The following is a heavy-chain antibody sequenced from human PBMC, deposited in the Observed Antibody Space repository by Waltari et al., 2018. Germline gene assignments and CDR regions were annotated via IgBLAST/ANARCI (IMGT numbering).Heavy chain of an antibody. D-gene: IGHD2-15*01. CDR1: GYTFIAYG. J-gene: IGHJ4*02. Sequence: QVQLVQSGGEVKKPGASVKVSCNSSGYTFIAYGITWVRQAPGQGLEWMGWISGKNGETNYAQKLQGRVTMTTDTSTSTTYMELRSLRSDDTAVYYCARAQALYCSVRSCYSPIDYWGQGTLVTVSS. V-gene: IGHV1-18*01. CDR3: ARAQALYCSVRSCYSPIDY. CDR2: ISGKNGET.